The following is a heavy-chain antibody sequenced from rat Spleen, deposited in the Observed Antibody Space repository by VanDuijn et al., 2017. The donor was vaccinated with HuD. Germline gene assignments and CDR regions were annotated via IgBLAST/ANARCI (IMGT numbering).Heavy chain of an antibody. Sequence: EVQLVESGGDLVQPGRSMKLSCAASGFTLSNYDMVWVRQAPTKGLEWVASISYEGSTTYYRDSVKGRFTISRDNAKSTLYLQMDSLRSEDTATYYCTRGYYFDYWGQGVMVTVSS. CDR2: ISYEGSTT. CDR3: TRGYYFDY. CDR1: GFTLSNYD. V-gene: IGHV5-25*01. J-gene: IGHJ2*01.